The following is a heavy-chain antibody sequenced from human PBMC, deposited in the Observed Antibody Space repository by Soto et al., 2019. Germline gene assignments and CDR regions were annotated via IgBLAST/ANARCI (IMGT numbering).Heavy chain of an antibody. CDR2: VSIGGSA. CDR3: AKRRGAGGHFDY. J-gene: IGHJ4*02. Sequence: DVQLLESGGGLVQPEGSLRLSCAASGFTFSSYAMGWVRQGPGKGLGWVAVVSIGGSAHYADSVRGRFTISRDNSKNALSLQMNSLTAEDTAVYFCAKRRGAGGHFDYWGQGALVPVSS. V-gene: IGHV3-23*01. CDR1: GFTFSSYA. D-gene: IGHD2-15*01.